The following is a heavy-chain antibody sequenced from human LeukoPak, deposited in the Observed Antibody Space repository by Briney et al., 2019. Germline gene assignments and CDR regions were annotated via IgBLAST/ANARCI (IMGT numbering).Heavy chain of an antibody. CDR1: EFTFSTYW. CDR3: AREIVAAAWHYYYYYMDV. J-gene: IGHJ6*03. CDR2: IKQDGGEK. Sequence: GGSLRLSCAAPEFTFSTYWMSWVRQAPGKGLEWVANIKQDGGEKYYVDSVKGRFTISRDNAKNSLYLQMNSLRAEDTAVYYCAREIVAAAWHYYYYYMDVWGKGTTVTVSS. V-gene: IGHV3-7*01. D-gene: IGHD1-26*01.